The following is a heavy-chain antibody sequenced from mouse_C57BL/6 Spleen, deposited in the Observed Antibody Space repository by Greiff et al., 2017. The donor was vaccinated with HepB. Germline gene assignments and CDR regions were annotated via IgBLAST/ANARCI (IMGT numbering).Heavy chain of an antibody. Sequence: VQLQQSGPELVKPGASVKISCKASGYAFSSYWMNWVKQRPGKGLEWIGRIYPGDGDTNYNGKFKGKATLTADKSSSTAYMQLSSLTSEDSAVYFCEIKASGRYFDVWGTGTTVTVSS. J-gene: IGHJ1*03. D-gene: IGHD1-3*01. CDR3: EIKASGRYFDV. CDR2: IYPGDGDT. CDR1: GYAFSSYW. V-gene: IGHV1-82*01.